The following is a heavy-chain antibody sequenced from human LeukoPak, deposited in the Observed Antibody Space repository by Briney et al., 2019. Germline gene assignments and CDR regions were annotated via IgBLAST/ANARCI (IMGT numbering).Heavy chain of an antibody. Sequence: ASVKVSCKASGYTFTSYDITWVRQATGQGLEWMGWMNPNNGDTGYAQKFQGRVTMTRNTSISTAYMELSSLRSEDTAVYYCARVYRYDILTGSYYFDYWGQGTLVTVSS. D-gene: IGHD3-9*01. CDR1: GYTFTSYD. CDR2: MNPNNGDT. CDR3: ARVYRYDILTGSYYFDY. V-gene: IGHV1-8*01. J-gene: IGHJ4*02.